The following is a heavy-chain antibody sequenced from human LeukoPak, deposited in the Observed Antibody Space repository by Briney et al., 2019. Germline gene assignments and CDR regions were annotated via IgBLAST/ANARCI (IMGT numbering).Heavy chain of an antibody. J-gene: IGHJ4*02. CDR2: IYSGGST. D-gene: IGHD3-3*01. CDR1: GFTVSSNY. Sequence: GGSLRLSCAASGFTVSSNYMSWVRQAPGKGLEWVSVIYSGGSTYYADSVKGRFTISRDNSKNTLYLQMNSLRAEDTAVYYCPRSSPPHITIFVVVPDYFDYWGQGTLVTVSS. CDR3: PRSSPPHITIFVVVPDYFDY. V-gene: IGHV3-53*01.